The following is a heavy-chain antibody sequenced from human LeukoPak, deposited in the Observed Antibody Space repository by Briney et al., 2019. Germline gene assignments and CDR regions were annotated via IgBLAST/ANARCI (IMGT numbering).Heavy chain of an antibody. V-gene: IGHV4-34*01. CDR3: ARDILWFGEGSMDV. J-gene: IGHJ6*02. D-gene: IGHD3-10*01. CDR2: INHSGST. CDR1: GGSFSGYY. Sequence: SETLSLTCAVYGGSFSGYYWSWIRQPPGKGLEWTGEINHSGSTNHNPSLKSRVTISVDTSKNQFSLKLSSVTAADTAVYYCARDILWFGEGSMDVWGQGTTVTVSS.